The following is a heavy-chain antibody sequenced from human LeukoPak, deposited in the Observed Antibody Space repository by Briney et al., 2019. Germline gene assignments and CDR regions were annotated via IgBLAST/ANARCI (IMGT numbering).Heavy chain of an antibody. CDR1: GGSISSGDYY. CDR2: IYYSGST. V-gene: IGHV4-30-4*01. D-gene: IGHD5-18*01. J-gene: IGHJ4*02. Sequence: PSETLSLTCTVSGGSISSGDYYWSWIRQPPGKGLEWIGYIYYSGSTYYNPSLKSRVTISVDTSKNQFSLKLSSVTAADTAVYYCARVPRNTAMVPPFFDYWGQGTLVTVSS. CDR3: ARVPRNTAMVPPFFDY.